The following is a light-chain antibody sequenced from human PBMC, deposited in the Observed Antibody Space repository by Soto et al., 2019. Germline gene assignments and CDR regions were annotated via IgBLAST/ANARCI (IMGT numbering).Light chain of an antibody. CDR1: QSVSSY. CDR2: DAS. Sequence: ETVLTQSPATLSLSPGERATLSCRASQSVSSYLTWYQQKPGQSPRLLIFDASNRATGIPARFSGSGSGTDFTLTISSLEPEDFAVYYCQQRSNWPPALTFVGGTKVEIK. CDR3: QQRSNWPPALT. V-gene: IGKV3-11*01. J-gene: IGKJ4*01.